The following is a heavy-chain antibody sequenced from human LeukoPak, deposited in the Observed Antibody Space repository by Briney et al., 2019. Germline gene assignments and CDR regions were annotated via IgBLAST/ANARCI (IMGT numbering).Heavy chain of an antibody. CDR1: GGSISSGGYY. CDR3: ARLSVVTGIDY. D-gene: IGHD4-23*01. CDR2: IYYSGST. V-gene: IGHV4-31*03. J-gene: IGHJ4*02. Sequence: SQTLSLTCTVSGGSISSGGYYWSWIRQHPGKGLEWIGYIYYSGSTYHNPSLKSRVTISVDTSKNQFSLKLSSVTAADTAVYYCARLSVVTGIDYWGQGTLVTVSS.